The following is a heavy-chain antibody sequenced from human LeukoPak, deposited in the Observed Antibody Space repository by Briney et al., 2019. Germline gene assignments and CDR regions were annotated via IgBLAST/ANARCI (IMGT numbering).Heavy chain of an antibody. Sequence: GGSLRLSCAASGFTFSSYWMHWVRQTPGKGLVWVSRISSDGTTTNYADSVKGRFTISRDSARNTLYLQMNSLRAEDTAVCFCARWGVRSGTSDLFDYWGQGTLVIVSS. CDR1: GFTFSSYW. V-gene: IGHV3-74*01. CDR2: ISSDGTTT. D-gene: IGHD3-10*01. CDR3: ARWGVRSGTSDLFDY. J-gene: IGHJ4*02.